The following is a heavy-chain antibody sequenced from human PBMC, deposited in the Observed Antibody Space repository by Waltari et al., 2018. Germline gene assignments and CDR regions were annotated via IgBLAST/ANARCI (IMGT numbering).Heavy chain of an antibody. Sequence: QVQLVQSGAEVKKPGASVKVSCKAAGYTFTGYYMHWVRPAPGQGLEWMGRSNPTSGGTNYAQKYQGRVTMTRDTSISTAYMELSRLRSDDTAVYYCARVPVGQWLVPYFDYWGQGTLVTVSS. J-gene: IGHJ4*02. V-gene: IGHV1-2*06. CDR1: GYTFTGYY. CDR3: ARVPVGQWLVPYFDY. D-gene: IGHD6-19*01. CDR2: SNPTSGGT.